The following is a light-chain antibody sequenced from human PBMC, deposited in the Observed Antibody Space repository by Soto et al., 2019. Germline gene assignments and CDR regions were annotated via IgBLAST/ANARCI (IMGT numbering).Light chain of an antibody. Sequence: QSVLTQPPSASGTPGQSVTISCSGSSSNIGSNTVNWYQQLPGTAPKLLICSNDQRPSGVPDRFSGSKSGTSASLAISGLQSEDEADYYCAAWDDSLNGRVVFGGGTKLTVL. CDR3: AAWDDSLNGRVV. V-gene: IGLV1-44*01. CDR2: SND. CDR1: SSNIGSNT. J-gene: IGLJ2*01.